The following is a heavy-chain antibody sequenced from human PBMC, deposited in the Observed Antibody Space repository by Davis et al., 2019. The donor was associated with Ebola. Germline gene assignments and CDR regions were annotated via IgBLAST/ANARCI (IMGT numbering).Heavy chain of an antibody. CDR3: ARERWGPGLDV. CDR2: IKGDGSDK. Sequence: GESLKISCTASGFNFNSFWMGWVRQAPGKGLQWVANIKGDGSDKYYVGSVKGRLTISRDNAKSSLFLQMDSLRAEDTAVYYCARERWGPGLDVWGKGTTVTVSS. D-gene: IGHD1-26*01. V-gene: IGHV3-7*01. CDR1: GFNFNSFW. J-gene: IGHJ6*04.